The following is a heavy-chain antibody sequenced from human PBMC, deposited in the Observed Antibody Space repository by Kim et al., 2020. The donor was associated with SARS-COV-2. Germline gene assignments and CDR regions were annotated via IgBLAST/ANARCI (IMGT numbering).Heavy chain of an antibody. CDR1: GYPFTGYY. CDR2: MNPNTGGT. V-gene: IGHV1-2*06. J-gene: IGHJ4*02. Sequence: ASVKVSCKASGYPFTGYYLHWVRQAPGEGLEWMGRMNPNTGGTNYAQNFQGRVTMTRDTSVRTAYMELGSLTSDDTAVYYCGRVVRDYDVLTDFSSPYFDFWGQGALVTVPS. D-gene: IGHD3-9*01. CDR3: GRVVRDYDVLTDFSSPYFDF.